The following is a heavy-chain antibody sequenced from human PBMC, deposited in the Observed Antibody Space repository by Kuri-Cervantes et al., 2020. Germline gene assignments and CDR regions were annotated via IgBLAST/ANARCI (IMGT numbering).Heavy chain of an antibody. CDR2: IKSKTDGGTT. CDR1: GFTFSNAW. D-gene: IGHD1-26*01. V-gene: IGHV3-15*01. J-gene: IGHJ4*02. CDR3: AKDFDRGISGS. Sequence: GGSLRLSCAASGFTFSNAWMSWVRQAPGKGLEWVGRIKSKTDGGTTDYAAPVKGRFTISRDDSKNTLYLQMNSLKTEDTAVYYCAKDFDRGISGSWGQGTLVTVSS.